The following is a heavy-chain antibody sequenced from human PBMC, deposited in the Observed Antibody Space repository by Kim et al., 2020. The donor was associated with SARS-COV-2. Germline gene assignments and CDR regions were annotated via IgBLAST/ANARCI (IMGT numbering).Heavy chain of an antibody. V-gene: IGHV1-69*01. CDR3: ARRSEGLGITGTYFDY. J-gene: IGHJ4*02. Sequence: KFHGRVTITADESRSTAYMELSSLRSEDTAVYYCARRSEGLGITGTYFDYWGQGTLVTVSS. D-gene: IGHD1-20*01.